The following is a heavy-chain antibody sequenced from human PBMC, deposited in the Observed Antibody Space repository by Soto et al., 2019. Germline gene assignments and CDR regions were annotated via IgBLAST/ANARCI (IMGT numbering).Heavy chain of an antibody. J-gene: IGHJ3*01. CDR3: ARGDSGALDL. Sequence: EVRLVESEGGLVQPGGSLSLSCAASGFTFSYYWMHWVRQAPGQGLLWVSRIHSDGSSTTYADSVKGRFTISRDNAKKPVSLPMNSLRVEDTGVYFCARGDSGALDLWGQGTMVTVSS. D-gene: IGHD2-21*02. CDR2: IHSDGSST. V-gene: IGHV3-74*01. CDR1: GFTFSYYW.